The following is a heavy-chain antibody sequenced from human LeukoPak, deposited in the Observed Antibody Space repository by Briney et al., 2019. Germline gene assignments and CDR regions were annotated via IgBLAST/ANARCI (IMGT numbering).Heavy chain of an antibody. CDR2: IIPIFGTA. D-gene: IGHD6-13*01. V-gene: IGHV1-69*13. CDR1: GGTFGSYA. CDR3: ARVVRGNPNLSFIGRGVGAGGLNWFDP. Sequence: GASVKVSCKASGGTFGSYAISWVRQAPGQGLEWMGGIIPIFGTANYAQKFQGRVTITADESTSTAYMELSSLRSEDTAVYYCARVVRGNPNLSFIGRGVGAGGLNWFDPWGQGTLVTVSS. J-gene: IGHJ5*02.